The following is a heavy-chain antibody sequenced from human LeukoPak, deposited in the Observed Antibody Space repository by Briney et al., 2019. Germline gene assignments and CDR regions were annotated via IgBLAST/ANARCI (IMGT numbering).Heavy chain of an antibody. CDR1: GFTFSSYA. D-gene: IGHD4-17*01. CDR2: ISSNGGST. J-gene: IGHJ3*02. Sequence: PGGSLRLSCSASGFTFSSYAMHWVRQAPGKGLEYVSAISSNGGSTYYADSVKGRFTISRDNSKNTLYLQMSSLRAEDTAVYYCVKNYGDSPSRAFDIWGQGTMLTVSS. CDR3: VKNYGDSPSRAFDI. V-gene: IGHV3-64D*06.